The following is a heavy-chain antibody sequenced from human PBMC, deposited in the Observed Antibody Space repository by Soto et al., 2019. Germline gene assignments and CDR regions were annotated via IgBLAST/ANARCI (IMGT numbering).Heavy chain of an antibody. Sequence: GGSLRLSCAASGFTFSSYAMSWVRQAPGKGLEWVSAIPRSGGSASYADSVKGRFTISRDNSKNTLYLQMSSLRAEDTAIYYCAQRGGNSPNHXFDYWGQGTRVTVSS. J-gene: IGHJ4*02. CDR2: IPRSGGSA. V-gene: IGHV3-23*01. CDR1: GFTFSSYA. D-gene: IGHD2-21*02. CDR3: AQRGGNSPNHXFDY.